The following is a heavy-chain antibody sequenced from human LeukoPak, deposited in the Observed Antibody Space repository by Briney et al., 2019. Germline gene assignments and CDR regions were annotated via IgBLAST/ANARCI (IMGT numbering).Heavy chain of an antibody. V-gene: IGHV3-30*03. CDR3: ARDRDDFWSGPQGAFDI. CDR2: ISYDGSNK. Sequence: GGSLRLSCAASGFTFSSYGMHWVRQAPGKGLEWVAVISYDGSNKYYADSVKGRFTISRDNSKNTLYLQMNSLRAEDTAVYYCARDRDDFWSGPQGAFDIWGQGTMVTVSS. CDR1: GFTFSSYG. J-gene: IGHJ3*02. D-gene: IGHD3-3*01.